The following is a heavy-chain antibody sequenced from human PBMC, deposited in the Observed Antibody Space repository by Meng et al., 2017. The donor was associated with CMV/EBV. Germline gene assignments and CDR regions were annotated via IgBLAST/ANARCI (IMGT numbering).Heavy chain of an antibody. CDR2: INAGDGNR. V-gene: IGHV1-3*01. CDR3: ARGNGVAHDY. J-gene: IGHJ4*02. Sequence: VQLVQSGAEVEKPGALAQVSCKASGYTFTGYGIHWVRQAPGQRLEWMGWINAGDGNRKYSQKFQDRVTITRDTSASTAYMELGSLRSEDTAVYYCARGNGVAHDYWGQGTLVTVSS. CDR1: GYTFTGYG. D-gene: IGHD3-3*01.